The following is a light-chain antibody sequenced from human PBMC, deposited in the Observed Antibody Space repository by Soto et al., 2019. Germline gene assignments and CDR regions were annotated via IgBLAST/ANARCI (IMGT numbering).Light chain of an antibody. Sequence: DIQMTQSPSSLSASVGDRVTITCRASQNSSRYLNWYQQKPWKAPKLLIFAASSLQSGVPSRFSVSGSGTDFTLTICSLQPEDFATYYCQQSYSIPPLFGQGTKLQIK. J-gene: IGKJ2*01. V-gene: IGKV1-39*01. CDR2: AAS. CDR3: QQSYSIPPL. CDR1: QNSSRY.